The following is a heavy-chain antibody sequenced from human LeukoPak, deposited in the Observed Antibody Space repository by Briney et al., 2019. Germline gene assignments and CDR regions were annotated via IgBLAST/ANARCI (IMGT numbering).Heavy chain of an antibody. Sequence: GASVKVSCKASGYTFTGFYMHWVRQAPGQGLEWMGWINPNSGGTDYAQKFQGRVTMTRDTSISTAYMELSRLRADDTAVYYCARDSRGYGSGDYEGTFGIWGQGTQVTVSS. CDR3: ARDSRGYGSGDYEGTFGI. J-gene: IGHJ3*02. CDR2: INPNSGGT. V-gene: IGHV1-2*02. D-gene: IGHD4-17*01. CDR1: GYTFTGFY.